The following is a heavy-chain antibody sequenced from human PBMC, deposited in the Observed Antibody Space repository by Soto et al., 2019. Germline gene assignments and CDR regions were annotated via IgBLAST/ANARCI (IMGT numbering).Heavy chain of an antibody. J-gene: IGHJ4*02. CDR3: AIRTAMVTPSFDY. CDR1: GFTVSGNY. CDR2: IYSGGST. V-gene: IGHV3-53*02. D-gene: IGHD5-18*01. Sequence: EVLVVETGGGLIQPGGSLRLSCAVSGFTVSGNYMSWVRQAPGKGLEWVSLIYSGGSTYYADSVKVRFTISRDNSNDTLHLQMHNLRPEDTAVYYCAIRTAMVTPSFDYWGQGTLVIVSS.